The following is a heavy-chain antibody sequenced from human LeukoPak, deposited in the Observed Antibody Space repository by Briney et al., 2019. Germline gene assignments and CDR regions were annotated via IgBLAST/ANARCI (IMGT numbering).Heavy chain of an antibody. CDR2: ISSSGSTI. J-gene: IGHJ6*02. CDR3: ASGPRNYYYGMDV. Sequence: GGSLRLPCAASGFTFSSYEMNWVRQAPGKGLEWVSYISSSGSTIYYADSVKGRFTISRDNAKNSLYLQMNSLRAEDTAVYYCASGPRNYYYGMDVWGQGTTVTVSS. CDR1: GFTFSSYE. D-gene: IGHD1-14*01. V-gene: IGHV3-48*03.